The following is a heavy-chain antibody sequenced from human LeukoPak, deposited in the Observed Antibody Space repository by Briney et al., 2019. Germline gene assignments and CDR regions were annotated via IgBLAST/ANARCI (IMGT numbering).Heavy chain of an antibody. V-gene: IGHV3-48*03. CDR2: IGSSGTTK. CDR3: VSETSASNFNALVF. D-gene: IGHD4-11*01. J-gene: IGHJ3*01. CDR1: EFTLSSYE. Sequence: PGGSLRLSCVASEFTLSSYEMNWVRQAPGKGLEWVSKIGSSGTTKTYADSVEGRFTISRDNAKNSLHLQMNSLRADDTSIYFCVSETSASNFNALVFWGQGTTVTVSS.